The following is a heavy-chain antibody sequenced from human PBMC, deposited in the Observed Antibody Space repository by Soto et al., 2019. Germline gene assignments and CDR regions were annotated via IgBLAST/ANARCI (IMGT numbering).Heavy chain of an antibody. J-gene: IGHJ6*03. CDR1: GDSVSSNSAA. CDR3: ARVLGLSLVTPYYYYYYMDV. Sequence: SQTLSLTCVISGDSVSSNSAAWNWIRQSPSRGLEWLGRTYYRSKWYNDYAVSVKSRITINPDTSKNQFALQLNSVTPEDTAVYYCARVLGLSLVTPYYYYYYMDVWGKGTTVTVSS. V-gene: IGHV6-1*01. D-gene: IGHD2-21*02. CDR2: TYYRSKWYN.